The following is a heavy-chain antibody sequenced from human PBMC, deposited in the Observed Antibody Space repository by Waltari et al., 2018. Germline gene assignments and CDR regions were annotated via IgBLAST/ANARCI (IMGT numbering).Heavy chain of an antibody. D-gene: IGHD3-9*01. V-gene: IGHV3-21*04. CDR2: ISSSSSYI. CDR1: GFTFSSYS. J-gene: IGHJ4*02. CDR3: AKGRGHDWYFDY. Sequence: EVQLVESGGGLVKPGGSLRLSCAASGFTFSSYSMNWVRQAPGKGLEWVSSISSSSSYIYYADSVKGRFTISRDNSKNTLYLQMNSLRAEDTAVYYCAKGRGHDWYFDYWGQGTLVTVSS.